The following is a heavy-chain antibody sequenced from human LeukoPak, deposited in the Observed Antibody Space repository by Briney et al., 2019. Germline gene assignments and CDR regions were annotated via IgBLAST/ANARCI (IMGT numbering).Heavy chain of an antibody. J-gene: IGHJ4*02. CDR2: IFFTGGT. Sequence: PSETLSLTCTVSGGSISSYYWSWIRQPPGEGLEWIGYIFFTGGTNYNPSLKSRVTISIDTSKNQFSLKLSSVTAADTAVYYCAREYGSGSYRRFDYWGQGTLVTVSS. D-gene: IGHD3-10*01. CDR1: GGSISSYY. CDR3: AREYGSGSYRRFDY. V-gene: IGHV4-59*12.